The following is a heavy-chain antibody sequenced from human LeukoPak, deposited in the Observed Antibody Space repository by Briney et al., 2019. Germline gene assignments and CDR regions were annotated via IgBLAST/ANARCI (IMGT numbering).Heavy chain of an antibody. Sequence: PGGSLRLSCAASGFTFSSYSTNWVRQAPGKGLEWVSYISSSSTIYYADSVKGRFTISRDNAKNSLYLQMNSLRAEDTAVYYCARDRGSSSWRAFDIWGQGTMVTVSS. D-gene: IGHD6-13*01. V-gene: IGHV3-48*01. J-gene: IGHJ3*02. CDR2: ISSSSTI. CDR3: ARDRGSSSWRAFDI. CDR1: GFTFSSYS.